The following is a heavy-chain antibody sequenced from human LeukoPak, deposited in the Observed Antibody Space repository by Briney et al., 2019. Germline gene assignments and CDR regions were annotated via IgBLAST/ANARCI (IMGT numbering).Heavy chain of an antibody. Sequence: QPAGSLSLSCASSGFTFTNSAMSWVRQAPGKGLEWVAAIGNSGTTYYADSVKGRFTISRDNSKNTLFLQMTSLRAEDTAVYYCAKKRAVITDNWFDPWGQGTLVTVSS. V-gene: IGHV3-23*01. CDR1: GFTFTNSA. J-gene: IGHJ5*02. CDR3: AKKRAVITDNWFDP. CDR2: IGNSGTT. D-gene: IGHD3-10*01.